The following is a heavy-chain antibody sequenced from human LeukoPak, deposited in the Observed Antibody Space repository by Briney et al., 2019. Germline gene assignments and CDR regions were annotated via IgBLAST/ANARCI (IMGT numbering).Heavy chain of an antibody. CDR2: IILFLGMA. J-gene: IGHJ4*02. V-gene: IGHV1-69*04. Sequence: SVRVSCKASGATVSSYAISWVRQAPGQGGGGMGRIILFLGMANYQQKFHGRITISADKATSTAYSELSNLRAEDTAVYYCASIYSGYDYGSDYWGQGILVTVSS. CDR3: ASIYSGYDYGSDY. D-gene: IGHD5-12*01. CDR1: GATVSSYA.